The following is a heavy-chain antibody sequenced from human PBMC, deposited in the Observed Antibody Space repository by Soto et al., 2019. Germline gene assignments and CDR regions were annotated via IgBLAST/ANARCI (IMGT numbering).Heavy chain of an antibody. CDR1: GFTFSSYG. CDR3: AKRLACSGGSCWWNYFDA. J-gene: IGHJ4*02. Sequence: QVQLVESGGGVVQPGRSLRLSCAASGFTFSSYGMHWVRQAPGKGLEWVAVISYDGSNKYYADSVKGRFTISRDNSKNTLYLQMNSLRAEDTAVYYCAKRLACSGGSCWWNYFDAWGQGTLVTVSS. V-gene: IGHV3-30*18. D-gene: IGHD2-15*01. CDR2: ISYDGSNK.